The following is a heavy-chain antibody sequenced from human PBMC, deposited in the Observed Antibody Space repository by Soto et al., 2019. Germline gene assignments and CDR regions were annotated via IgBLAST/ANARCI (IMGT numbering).Heavy chain of an antibody. D-gene: IGHD3-10*01. J-gene: IGHJ4*02. CDR1: GFTFSDYS. V-gene: IGHV3-21*01. Sequence: EVHLVESGGGLVKPGGPLRVSCAASGFTFSDYSMNWVRQAPGKGLEWVSSISSSSSYIDYADSVKGRFTISRDNAKNSLYLQMNSLRAEDTAVYYCASDYVTVVRAIGYWGQGTLVTVSS. CDR2: ISSSSSYI. CDR3: ASDYVTVVRAIGY.